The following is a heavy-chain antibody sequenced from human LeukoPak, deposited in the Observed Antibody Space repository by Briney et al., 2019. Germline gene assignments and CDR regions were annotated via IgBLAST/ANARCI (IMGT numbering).Heavy chain of an antibody. Sequence: GGSLRLSCAASGFTFSSYSMNWVRQAPGKGLEWVSSISSSSSYIYYADSVKGRFTISRDNAKNSLYLQMNSLRAEDTAVYYCAREGGYAHGYYFDYWGQGTLVTVSS. CDR3: AREGGYAHGYYFDY. CDR2: ISSSSSYI. V-gene: IGHV3-21*01. J-gene: IGHJ4*02. D-gene: IGHD3-16*01. CDR1: GFTFSSYS.